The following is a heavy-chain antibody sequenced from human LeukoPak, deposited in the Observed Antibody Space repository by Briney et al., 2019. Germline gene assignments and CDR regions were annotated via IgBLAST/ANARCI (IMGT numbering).Heavy chain of an antibody. J-gene: IGHJ4*02. CDR1: GYTFTGYY. CDR3: ARVGVSVVVVAAFVPASLYY. D-gene: IGHD2-15*01. Sequence: ASVKVSCKASGYTFTGYYMHWVRQAPGQGLEWMGWINPNSGGTNYAQKFQGRVTMTRDTSISTAYMELRSLRSDDTAVYYCARVGVSVVVVAAFVPASLYYWGQGTLVTVSS. V-gene: IGHV1-2*02. CDR2: INPNSGGT.